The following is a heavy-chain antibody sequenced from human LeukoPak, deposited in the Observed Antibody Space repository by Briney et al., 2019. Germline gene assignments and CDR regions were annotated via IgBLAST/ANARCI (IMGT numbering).Heavy chain of an antibody. D-gene: IGHD3-9*01. CDR2: IYYSGST. CDR1: GGSMSPYH. V-gene: IGHV4-59*08. J-gene: IGHJ4*02. CDR3: ASTTGYSSDY. Sequence: PSETLSLTCTVSGGSMSPYHWGWIRQPPGKGLEWTGYIYYSGSTNYNPSLNSRVTISVDTSKNQFSLKLSSVTAADTAVYYCASTTGYSSDYWGQGTLVTVSS.